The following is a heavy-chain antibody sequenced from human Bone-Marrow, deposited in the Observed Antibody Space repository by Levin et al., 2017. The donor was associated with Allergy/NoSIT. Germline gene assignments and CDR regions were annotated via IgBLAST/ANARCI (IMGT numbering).Heavy chain of an antibody. V-gene: IGHV3-48*02. J-gene: IGHJ4*02. D-gene: IGHD3-22*01. Sequence: GGSLRLSCAASEFTFSSYSMNWVRQAPGKGLEWVSYISSSRNTIYYADSVKGRFTISRDNAKNSLYLQMNSLRDEDTAVYYCARGYYYDGPAYFDHWGQGTLVTVSS. CDR1: EFTFSSYS. CDR3: ARGYYYDGPAYFDH. CDR2: ISSSRNTI.